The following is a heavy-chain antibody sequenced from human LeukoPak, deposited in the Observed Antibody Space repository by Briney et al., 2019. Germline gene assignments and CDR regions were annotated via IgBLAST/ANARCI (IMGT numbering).Heavy chain of an antibody. CDR1: GGSISSYY. Sequence: SETLSLTCTVSGGSISSYYWSWIRQPPGKGLEWIGTIYPSGSTYYDPSPRSRVTISLDTSTNHFSMKLSSVTAADTAVYYCAGSTSQNYYYMDVWGKGTTVTVSS. V-gene: IGHV4-59*04. J-gene: IGHJ6*03. CDR2: IYPSGST. D-gene: IGHD2-2*01. CDR3: AGSTSQNYYYMDV.